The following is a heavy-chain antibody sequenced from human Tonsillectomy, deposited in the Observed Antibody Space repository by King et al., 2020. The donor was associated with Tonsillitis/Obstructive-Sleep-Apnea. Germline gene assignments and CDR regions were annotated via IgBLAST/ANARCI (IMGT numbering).Heavy chain of an antibody. CDR3: ARDRIITMIVGDAFDI. CDR1: GYTFTSYG. D-gene: IGHD3-22*01. J-gene: IGHJ3*02. V-gene: IGHV1-18*01. CDR2: ISAYNGKT. Sequence: QLVQSGAEVKKPGASVKVSCKASGYTFTSYGISWVRQAPGQGLEWMGWISAYNGKTNYAQKLQGRVTMTTDTSTSTAYMELRSLRSYDTAVYYCARDRIITMIVGDAFDIWGQGTMVTVSS.